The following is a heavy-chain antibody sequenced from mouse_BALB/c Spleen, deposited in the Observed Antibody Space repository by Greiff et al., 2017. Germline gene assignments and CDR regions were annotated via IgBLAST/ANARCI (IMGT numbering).Heavy chain of an antibody. CDR3: ANWDEAD. J-gene: IGHJ3*01. D-gene: IGHD4-1*01. CDR2: IHPYTDGT. Sequence: VQLPQSGPELVKPGASVKMSCKASGSTFTSYVLHWVTQKPGPGLEWIGYIHPYTDGTKYHEKFKGKATVTSDKSSSTAYMERSSLASEDSAVYYCANWDEADGGQGTLVTGSA. CDR1: GSTFTSYV. V-gene: IGHV1-14*01.